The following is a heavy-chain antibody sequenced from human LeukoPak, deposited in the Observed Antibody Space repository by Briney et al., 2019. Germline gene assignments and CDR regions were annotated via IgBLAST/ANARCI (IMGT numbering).Heavy chain of an antibody. J-gene: IGHJ4*02. D-gene: IGHD5-18*01. V-gene: IGHV4-31*03. CDR2: SCYSESP. CDR1: GGSISSGGYY. Sequence: PSQTLSLTCTVSGGSISSGGYYWSWLRPRPGKGLEWIGDSCYSESPYYNPSLKSRVTISVDTSKNQFSLKLSSVTAADTAVYYCARAVGYSYGYYFDYWGQGTLVTVSS. CDR3: ARAVGYSYGYYFDY.